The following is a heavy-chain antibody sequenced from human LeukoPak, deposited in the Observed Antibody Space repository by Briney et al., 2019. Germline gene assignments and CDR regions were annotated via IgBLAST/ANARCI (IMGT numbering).Heavy chain of an antibody. D-gene: IGHD5-18*01. CDR1: GFXFSSYW. Sequence: GGSLRLSCAASGFXFSSYWIHWVRQAPGKGLVWVSRINSDGSSTSYADSVKGRFTISRDNAKNTLYLQMNSLRAEDTAVYYCGNLDTPMGYWGQGTLVTVSS. CDR3: GNLDTPMGY. J-gene: IGHJ4*02. V-gene: IGHV3-74*01. CDR2: INSDGSST.